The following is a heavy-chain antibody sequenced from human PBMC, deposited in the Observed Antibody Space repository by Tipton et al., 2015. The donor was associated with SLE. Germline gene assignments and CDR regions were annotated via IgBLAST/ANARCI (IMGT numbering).Heavy chain of an antibody. CDR3: ARHPYNDFWSGLLYWYFDL. D-gene: IGHD3-3*01. Sequence: TLSLTCTVSGVSISSYYWTWIRQPPGKGLEWIGYIYTSGITNYNPSLKSRVTISVDTSKNQFSLKLKSVTAADTAVYYCARHPYNDFWSGLLYWYFDLWGRGTLVTVSS. CDR2: IYTSGIT. J-gene: IGHJ2*01. V-gene: IGHV4-4*09. CDR1: GVSISSYY.